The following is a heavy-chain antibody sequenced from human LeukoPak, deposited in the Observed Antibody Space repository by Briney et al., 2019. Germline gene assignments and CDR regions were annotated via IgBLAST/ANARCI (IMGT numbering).Heavy chain of an antibody. CDR2: IYYSGST. Sequence: SETLSLTCTVSGGSISSYYWSWIRQPPGKGLEWIGYIYYSGSTNYNPSLKSRVTISVDTSKNQFSLKLSSVTAADAAVYYCARSVEGYCSGGSCYSYYYYMDVWGKGTTVTVSS. CDR3: ARSVEGYCSGGSCYSYYYYMDV. J-gene: IGHJ6*03. D-gene: IGHD2-15*01. CDR1: GGSISSYY. V-gene: IGHV4-59*01.